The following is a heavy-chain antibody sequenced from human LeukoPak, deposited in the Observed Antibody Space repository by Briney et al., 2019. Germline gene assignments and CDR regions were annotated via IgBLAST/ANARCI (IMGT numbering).Heavy chain of an antibody. D-gene: IGHD2-15*01. CDR3: AKDVAPYCSGGNCYNDY. CDR2: ISYDGSNK. V-gene: IGHV3-30*18. CDR1: GFTFSTYG. J-gene: IGHJ4*02. Sequence: GRSLRLSCAASGFTFSTYGMHWVRQAPGKGLEWMAVISYDGSNKYYADSVKGRFTISRDNSKNTLYLQMNGLRAEDTAVYYCAKDVAPYCSGGNCYNDYWGQGTLVTVSS.